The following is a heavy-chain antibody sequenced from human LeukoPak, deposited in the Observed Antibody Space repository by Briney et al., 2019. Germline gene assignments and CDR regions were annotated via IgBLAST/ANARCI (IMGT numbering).Heavy chain of an antibody. CDR3: ARAIGAAGSIDY. V-gene: IGHV1-46*01. D-gene: IGHD6-13*01. Sequence: GASVKVSCKASGYTFTSHHLHWVGQAPGQGLEWMGIISPSGGITSYTQKFQGRVAMTRDMSTTTVYMELSSLRSDDTAVYYCARAIGAAGSIDYWGQGTLVTVSS. CDR2: ISPSGGIT. CDR1: GYTFTSHH. J-gene: IGHJ4*02.